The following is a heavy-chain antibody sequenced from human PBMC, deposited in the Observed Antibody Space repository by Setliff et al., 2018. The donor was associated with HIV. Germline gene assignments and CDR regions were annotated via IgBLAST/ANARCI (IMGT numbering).Heavy chain of an antibody. D-gene: IGHD3-10*01. Sequence: SETLSLTCAVDGGSFSGYYWSWIRQPPGKGLEWIGEINHSGSTNYNPSLKSRVTISVDTSKNQFSLELTSVTAADTAVYYCARGRLYGVVDYWGQGTLVTVSS. CDR1: GGSFSGYY. V-gene: IGHV4-34*01. CDR2: INHSGST. J-gene: IGHJ4*02. CDR3: ARGRLYGVVDY.